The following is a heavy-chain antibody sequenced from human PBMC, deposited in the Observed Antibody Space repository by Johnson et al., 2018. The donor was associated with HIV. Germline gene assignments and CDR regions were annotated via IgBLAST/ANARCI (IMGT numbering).Heavy chain of an antibody. CDR1: GFAFSSYG. D-gene: IGHD2-21*02. J-gene: IGHJ3*02. CDR3: VKDRGVVVTAAPYEAFDI. CDR2: IRYDGSDK. Sequence: VQLVESGGGVVQPGGSLRLSCAASGFAFSSYGVNWVRQAPGKGLEWVAFIRYDGSDKYYADSVKGRFTISRDNSKNTLYLQMNSLRAEDTAVYYCVKDRGVVVTAAPYEAFDIWGQGTMVTVSS. V-gene: IGHV3-30*02.